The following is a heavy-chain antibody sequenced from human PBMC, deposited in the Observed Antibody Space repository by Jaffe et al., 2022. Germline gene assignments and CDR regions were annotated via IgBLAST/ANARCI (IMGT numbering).Heavy chain of an antibody. CDR3: ARVPYNSGWSFEG. D-gene: IGHD6-19*01. CDR2: ISSSSSII. CDR1: GFTFSTYS. J-gene: IGHJ4*02. Sequence: EVQLVESGGGLVQPGGSLRLSCAASGFTFSTYSMNWVRQAPGKGLEWVSYISSSSSIIYYADSVKGRFTISRDNAKSSLYLQMNSLRAEDTAVYYCARVPYNSGWSFEGWGQGTLVTVSS. V-gene: IGHV3-48*01.